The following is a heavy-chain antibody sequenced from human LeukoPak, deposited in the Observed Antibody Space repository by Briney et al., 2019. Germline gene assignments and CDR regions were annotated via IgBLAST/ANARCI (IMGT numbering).Heavy chain of an antibody. CDR1: GYTFTGYY. V-gene: IGHV1-2*02. J-gene: IGHJ6*02. CDR3: ARENGRDYYYGMDV. CDR2: INPNSGGT. D-gene: IGHD2-8*01. Sequence: ASVKVSCKASGYTFTGYYMHWVRQAPGQGLEWMGWINPNSGGTNYAQKFQGRVTMTRDTSISTAYMELSSLRSEDTAVYYCARENGRDYYYGMDVWGQGTTVTVSS.